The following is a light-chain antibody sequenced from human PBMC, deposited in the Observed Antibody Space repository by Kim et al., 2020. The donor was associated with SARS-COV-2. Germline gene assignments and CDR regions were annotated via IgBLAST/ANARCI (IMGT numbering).Light chain of an antibody. CDR3: QKCDSAPWT. V-gene: IGKV1-27*01. CDR1: QDISNY. CDR2: AAS. Sequence: ASGGDRGPIPCQASQDISNYLAWFQLEPGKDPKLLIYAASALQPGVPSRFSGSGSGTDFTLTVTSLQPEDVATYYCQKCDSAPWTFGQGTKVEIK. J-gene: IGKJ1*01.